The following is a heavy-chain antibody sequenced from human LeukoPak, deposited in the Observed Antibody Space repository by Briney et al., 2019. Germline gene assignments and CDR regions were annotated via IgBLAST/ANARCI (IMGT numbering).Heavy chain of an antibody. CDR1: GGSISSGGYS. J-gene: IGHJ4*02. V-gene: IGHV4-30-2*01. D-gene: IGHD2-2*01. Sequence: PSETLSLTCAVSGGSISSGGYSWSWIRQPPGKGLEWIGYIYHSGSTYYNPSLKSRVTISVDRSKNQFSLKLSSVTAADTAVYYCARGGYCSSTSCHDFDYWGQGTLVTVSS. CDR3: ARGGYCSSTSCHDFDY. CDR2: IYHSGST.